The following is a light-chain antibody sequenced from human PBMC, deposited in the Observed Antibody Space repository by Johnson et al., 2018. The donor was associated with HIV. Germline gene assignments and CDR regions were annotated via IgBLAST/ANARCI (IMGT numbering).Light chain of an antibody. V-gene: IGLV1-51*01. J-gene: IGLJ1*01. CDR1: SSNIGNNY. CDR2: DNN. CDR3: GTWDSSLSAVYV. Sequence: QSVLTQPPSVSAAPGQKVTISCSGSSSNIGNNYVSWYQQLPGTAPKLLIYDNNNRSSGIPDRISVSKSGTSATLGITGLQTGDEADYYCGTWDSSLSAVYVIGTGTKVTVL.